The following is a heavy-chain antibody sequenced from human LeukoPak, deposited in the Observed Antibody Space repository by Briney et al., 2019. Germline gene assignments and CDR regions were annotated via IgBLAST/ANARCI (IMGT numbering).Heavy chain of an antibody. CDR3: AKASSDSSGYYYEVDY. CDR2: ISYDGSNK. V-gene: IGHV3-30*18. CDR1: GFTFSSYG. Sequence: GGSLRLSCAASGFTFSSYGMHWVRQAPRKGLEWVAVISYDGSNKYYADSVKGRFTISRDNSKNTLYLQMNSLRAEDTAVYYCAKASSDSSGYYYEVDYWGQGTLVTVSS. D-gene: IGHD3-22*01. J-gene: IGHJ4*02.